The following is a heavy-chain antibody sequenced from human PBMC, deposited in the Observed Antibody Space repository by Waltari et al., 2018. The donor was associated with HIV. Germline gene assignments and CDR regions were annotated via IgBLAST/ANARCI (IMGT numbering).Heavy chain of an antibody. V-gene: IGHV5-51*01. J-gene: IGHJ3*02. CDR3: ARGGVYDFWSGYYAKGIGAFDI. Sequence: EVQLVQSGAEVKKPGESLKISCKGSGYSFSTYWIGWVRQMPGNGLEWMGIRYPGDSDTRYSPSFQGQVTISADKSISTAYLQWSSLKASDTAMYYCARGGVYDFWSGYYAKGIGAFDIWGQGTMVTVSS. CDR2: RYPGDSDT. CDR1: GYSFSTYW. D-gene: IGHD3-3*01.